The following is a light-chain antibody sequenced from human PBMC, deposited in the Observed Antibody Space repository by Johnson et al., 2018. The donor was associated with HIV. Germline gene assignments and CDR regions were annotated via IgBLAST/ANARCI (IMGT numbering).Light chain of an antibody. Sequence: QSVLTQPPSVSVAPGQKVTISCSGSSSNIENNYESWYQQLPGAAPRLLIYENDKRPSGIPDRFSGSKSGTSATLGITGLQTGDEADYYCGTWDSSLSAGDSYVFVTGTKVTVL. CDR3: GTWDSSLSAGDSYV. CDR2: END. V-gene: IGLV1-51*02. CDR1: SSNIENNY. J-gene: IGLJ1*01.